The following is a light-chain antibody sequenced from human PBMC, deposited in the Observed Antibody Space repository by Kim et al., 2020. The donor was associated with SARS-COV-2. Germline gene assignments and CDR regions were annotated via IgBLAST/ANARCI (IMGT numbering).Light chain of an antibody. Sequence: DIQMTQSPSTLSASVGDRVTITCRASQSVNGWVAWYQQKPGKAPKMWIYDGNTLKTGVPSRFSGRGSGTTFTLTISSVQPDDFATYYCQQYDSYSYSFGQGTKLEI. CDR1: QSVNGW. J-gene: IGKJ2*03. V-gene: IGKV1-5*01. CDR2: DGN. CDR3: QQYDSYSYS.